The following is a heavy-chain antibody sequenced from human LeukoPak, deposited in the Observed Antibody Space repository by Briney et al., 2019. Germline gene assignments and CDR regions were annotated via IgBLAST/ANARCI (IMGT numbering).Heavy chain of an antibody. CDR1: GGTFSSYA. J-gene: IGHJ4*02. Sequence: EASVKVSCKASGGTFSSYAISWVRQAPGQGLEWMGRIIPIFGTANYAQKFQGRVTITTDESTSTAYMELSSRRSEDTAVYYCARDGEMATILDYWGQGTLVTVSS. V-gene: IGHV1-69*05. D-gene: IGHD5-24*01. CDR2: IIPIFGTA. CDR3: ARDGEMATILDY.